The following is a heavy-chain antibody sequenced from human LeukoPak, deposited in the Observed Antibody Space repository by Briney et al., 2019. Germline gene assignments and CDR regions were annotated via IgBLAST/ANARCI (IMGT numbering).Heavy chain of an antibody. CDR2: ISYDGSNK. Sequence: GGSLRLSCAASGFTFSSYAMSWVRQALGKGLEWVAVISYDGSNKYYADSVKGRFTISRDNSKNTLYLQMNSLRAEDTAVYYCAKDSGSGSPFDYWGQGTLVTVSS. D-gene: IGHD3-10*01. J-gene: IGHJ4*02. CDR3: AKDSGSGSPFDY. V-gene: IGHV3-30*18. CDR1: GFTFSSYA.